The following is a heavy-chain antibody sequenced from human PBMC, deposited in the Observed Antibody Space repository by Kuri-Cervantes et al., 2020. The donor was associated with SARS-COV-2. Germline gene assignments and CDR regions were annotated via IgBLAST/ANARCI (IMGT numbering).Heavy chain of an antibody. CDR1: GFTFSSYW. V-gene: IGHV3-15*01. J-gene: IGHJ4*02. Sequence: GGSLRLSCAASGFTFSSYWMSWVRQAPGKGLEWVGRIKSKTDGGTTDYAAPVKGRFTISRDDSKNTLYLQMNSLKTEDTAVYYCTTDDLYMVRGGWGQGTLVTVSS. CDR3: TTDDLYMVRGG. D-gene: IGHD3-10*01. CDR2: IKSKTDGGTT.